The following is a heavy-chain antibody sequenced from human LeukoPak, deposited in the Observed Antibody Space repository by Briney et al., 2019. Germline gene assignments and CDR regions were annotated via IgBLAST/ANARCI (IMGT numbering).Heavy chain of an antibody. CDR1: GFTFSSNA. CDR2: ITGNGGRT. Sequence: GGSLRLSCAASGFTFSSNAMSWVRQAPGKGLEWVSVITGNGGRTYYADSVKGRFTISRDNSKNTLSLQMNSLRAEDTAVYYCAKDAVAPGSSGDYFDYWSQGTLVTVSS. CDR3: AKDAVAPGSSGDYFDY. J-gene: IGHJ4*02. V-gene: IGHV3-23*01. D-gene: IGHD1-26*01.